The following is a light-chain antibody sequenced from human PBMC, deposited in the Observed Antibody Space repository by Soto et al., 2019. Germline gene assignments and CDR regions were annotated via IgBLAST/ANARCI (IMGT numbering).Light chain of an antibody. CDR2: GNT. V-gene: IGLV1-40*01. Sequence: QSVLTQPPSVSGAPGQRVTISCTGSRSNIGAGYDVHWYQQLPGTAPKLLIDGNTNRPSGIPDRFSGSKSGTSASLAITGLQAEDEAVYYCQSYDINLCGVVSGEGTKLTV. CDR3: QSYDINLCGVV. CDR1: RSNIGAGYD. J-gene: IGLJ2*01.